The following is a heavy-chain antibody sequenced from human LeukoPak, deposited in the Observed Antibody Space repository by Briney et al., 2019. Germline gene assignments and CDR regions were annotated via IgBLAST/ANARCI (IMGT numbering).Heavy chain of an antibody. V-gene: IGHV4-61*02. CDR3: ARGVAAAGHFDY. CDR2: IYTCGST. J-gene: IGHJ4*02. CDR1: GGSISSGSYY. D-gene: IGHD6-13*01. Sequence: SQTLSLTCTVSGGSISSGSYYWSWIRQPAGKGLEWIGRIYTCGSTNYNPSLKSRVTISVDTSKNQVSLKLSSVTAADTAVYYCARGVAAAGHFDYWGQGTLVTVSS.